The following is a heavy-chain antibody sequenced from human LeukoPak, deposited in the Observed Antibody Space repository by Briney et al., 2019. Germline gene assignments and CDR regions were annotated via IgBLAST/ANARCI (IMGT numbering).Heavy chain of an antibody. V-gene: IGHV4-59*08. Sequence: XXLSLXXXXSGGXXSSYYWSWIRQPPGKGLEWIGYIYYSGSTNYNPSLKSRVTISVDTSKNQFSLKLSSVTAADTAVYYCARRNIAAAGRNWFDPWGQGTLVTVSS. J-gene: IGHJ5*02. CDR3: ARRNIAAAGRNWFDP. CDR2: IYYSGST. CDR1: GGXXSSYY. D-gene: IGHD6-13*01.